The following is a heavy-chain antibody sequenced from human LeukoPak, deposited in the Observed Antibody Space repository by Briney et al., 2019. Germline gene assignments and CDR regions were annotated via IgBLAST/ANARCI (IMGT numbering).Heavy chain of an antibody. D-gene: IGHD6-13*01. CDR2: ISAYNGNT. V-gene: IGHV1-18*01. Sequence: GASVKVSCKASGYTFTSYGISWVRQAPGQGLEWMGWISAYNGNTNYAQKLQGRVTMTTDTSTSTAYMELRSLRSDDTAVYYCARERSGIAAAGTPPDYWGQGTLVTVSS. CDR1: GYTFTSYG. CDR3: ARERSGIAAAGTPPDY. J-gene: IGHJ4*02.